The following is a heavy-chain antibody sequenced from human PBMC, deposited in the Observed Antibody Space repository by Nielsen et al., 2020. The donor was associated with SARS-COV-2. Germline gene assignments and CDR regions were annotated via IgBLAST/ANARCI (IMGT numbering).Heavy chain of an antibody. CDR2: IKSKTDGGTT. Sequence: WIRQPPGKGLGWVGRIKSKTDGGTTDYAAPVKGRFTISRDDSKNTLYLQMNSLKTEDTAVYYCTTCGGDVFYYYYGMDVWGQGTTVTVSS. D-gene: IGHD2-21*01. CDR3: TTCGGDVFYYYYGMDV. V-gene: IGHV3-15*01. J-gene: IGHJ6*02.